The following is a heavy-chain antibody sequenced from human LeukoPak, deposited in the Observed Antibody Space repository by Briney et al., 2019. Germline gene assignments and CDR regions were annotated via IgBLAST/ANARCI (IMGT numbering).Heavy chain of an antibody. D-gene: IGHD5-12*01. J-gene: IGHJ4*02. CDR3: ARDETIVASMGGGY. CDR2: ISSSSSTI. CDR1: GFTVKDNF. Sequence: GGSLRLSCAASGFTVKDNFMSWVRQAPGKGLEWVSSISSSSSTIYYTDSVKGRFTISRDNAKNSLYLQMSSLRAEDTAVYYCARDETIVASMGGGYWGQGTLVTVSS. V-gene: IGHV3-11*04.